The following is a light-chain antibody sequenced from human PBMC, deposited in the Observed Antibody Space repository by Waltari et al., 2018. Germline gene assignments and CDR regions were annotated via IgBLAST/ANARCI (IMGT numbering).Light chain of an antibody. CDR2: KVS. Sequence: DIVMNQTPLSLPVTLGQPASISCRSSRGLVHSNGNTYLSWLQQRPGQPPRLLIYKVSNRVPGVPDRFSGSGAGTDFTLKISRVEAEDVGTYYCMQAKEFPRALGRGTKVEIK. V-gene: IGKV2-24*01. CDR1: RGLVHSNGNTY. J-gene: IGKJ1*01. CDR3: MQAKEFPRA.